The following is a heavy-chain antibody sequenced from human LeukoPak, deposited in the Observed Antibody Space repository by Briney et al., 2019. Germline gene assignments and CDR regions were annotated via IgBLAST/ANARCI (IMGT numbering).Heavy chain of an antibody. D-gene: IGHD6-19*01. V-gene: IGHV1-18*01. CDR1: GDTFTSYG. CDR3: ARVAVAGTYYFDY. J-gene: IGHJ4*02. CDR2: ISVYNGNT. Sequence: GASVKVSCKASGDTFTSYGISWVRQAPGQGLEWMGWISVYNGNTNYAQKLQGRATLTTDTSTSTAYMELRSLRSDDTAVYYCARVAVAGTYYFDYWGQGTLVTVSS.